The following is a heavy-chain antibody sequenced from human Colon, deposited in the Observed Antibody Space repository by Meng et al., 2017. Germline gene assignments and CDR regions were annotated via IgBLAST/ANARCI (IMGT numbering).Heavy chain of an antibody. J-gene: IGHJ4*02. CDR1: SGSISSSNW. Sequence: QVQLQESGPGLVKPSGTLSLTCAVSSGSISSSNWWSWVRQPPGKGLEWIGEISQSGTTYYNPSLKSRVTITGDWSKNQFSLNLNSVTAADTALYYCVRQGTTSYSWGYWGQGTLVTVSS. CDR3: VRQGTTSYSWGY. V-gene: IGHV4-4*02. D-gene: IGHD3-9*01. CDR2: ISQSGTT.